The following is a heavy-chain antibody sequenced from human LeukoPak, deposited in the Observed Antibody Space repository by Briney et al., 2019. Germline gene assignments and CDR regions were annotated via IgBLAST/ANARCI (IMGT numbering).Heavy chain of an antibody. J-gene: IGHJ4*02. V-gene: IGHV1-2*02. CDR1: GYTFTGYY. CDR3: ARYDLDY. D-gene: IGHD1-1*01. CDR2: INPNSGGT. Sequence: ASVKVSCKASGYTFTGYYMHWVRQAPGQGLEWMGWINPNSGGTNYAQKFQGRVTMTRDTSINTVYMELGSVRSDDTAVYYCARYDLDYWGQGTQVTVSS.